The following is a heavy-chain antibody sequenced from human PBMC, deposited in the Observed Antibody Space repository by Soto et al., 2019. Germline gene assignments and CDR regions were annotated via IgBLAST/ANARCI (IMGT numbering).Heavy chain of an antibody. V-gene: IGHV1-18*01. D-gene: IGHD1-26*01. CDR2: ISAYNGNT. CDR1: GYTFTSYG. CDR3: ASTNSGSYPNSLLGY. J-gene: IGHJ4*02. Sequence: QVQLVQSGAEVKKPGASVKVSCKASGYTFTSYGISWVRQAPGQGLEWMGWISAYNGNTNYAQKLQGRVTMTTDTSXITAYMELRSLRSDDTAVYYCASTNSGSYPNSLLGYWGQGTLVTVSS.